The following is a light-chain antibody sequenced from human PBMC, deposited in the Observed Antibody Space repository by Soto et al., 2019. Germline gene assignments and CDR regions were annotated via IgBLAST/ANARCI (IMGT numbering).Light chain of an antibody. CDR1: QSVINN. CDR2: GAS. V-gene: IGKV3-20*01. CDR3: QQYGSSGT. J-gene: IGKJ1*01. Sequence: EIVMTQSPATLSVSPGERATLSFWASQSVINNLAWYQQKPGQAPRLLIYGASNRATGIPDRFSGSGSGTDFTLTISRLEPEDFAVYYCQQYGSSGTFGQGTKVDIK.